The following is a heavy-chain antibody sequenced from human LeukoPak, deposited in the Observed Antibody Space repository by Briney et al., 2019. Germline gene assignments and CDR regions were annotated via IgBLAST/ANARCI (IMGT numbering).Heavy chain of an antibody. Sequence: SVKVSCKASGGTFSSYAISWVRQAPGQGLEWMGRIIPILGIANYAQKFQGRVTITAGKSTSTAYMELSSLRSEDTAVYYCARGRITIFGVVIISYYFDYWGQGTLVTVSS. CDR1: GGTFSSYA. J-gene: IGHJ4*02. CDR2: IIPILGIA. V-gene: IGHV1-69*04. D-gene: IGHD3-3*01. CDR3: ARGRITIFGVVIISYYFDY.